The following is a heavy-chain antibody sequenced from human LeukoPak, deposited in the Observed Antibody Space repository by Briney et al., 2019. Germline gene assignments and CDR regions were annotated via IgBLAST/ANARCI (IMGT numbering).Heavy chain of an antibody. Sequence: GGSLRLSCAASGFTFSSYAMSWVRQAPGKGLEWVSAISGSGGSTYYADSVTGRFTISRDNSKNTLYLQMNSLRVEDTAVYYCARGVLTGQFDYWGQGTLVTVSS. CDR2: ISGSGGST. CDR3: ARGVLTGQFDY. D-gene: IGHD3-9*01. CDR1: GFTFSSYA. J-gene: IGHJ4*02. V-gene: IGHV3-23*01.